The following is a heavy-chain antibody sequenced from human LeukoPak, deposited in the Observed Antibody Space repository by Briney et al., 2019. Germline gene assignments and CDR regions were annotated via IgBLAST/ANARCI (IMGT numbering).Heavy chain of an antibody. CDR2: IRCDGSNK. Sequence: GGSLRLSCAASGFTFSSYGMHWVRQAPGKGREWVAFIRCDGSNKYYADSVKGRFTISRDNSKNSLYLQMNSLRTEDTALYYCAKDMGYSGYDWAYMDVWGKGTTVTVSS. D-gene: IGHD5-12*01. CDR1: GFTFSSYG. V-gene: IGHV3-30*02. CDR3: AKDMGYSGYDWAYMDV. J-gene: IGHJ6*03.